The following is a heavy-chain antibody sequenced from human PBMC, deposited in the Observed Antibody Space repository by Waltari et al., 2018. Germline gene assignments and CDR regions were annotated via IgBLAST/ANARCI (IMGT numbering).Heavy chain of an antibody. Sequence: QVQLVQSGAEVKKPGSSVKVSCKASGGTFSSYAISWVRQAPGQGLEWMGGIIPILGTANYAQKFQGRVTITTDESTSTAYMELSSLRSEDTAVYYCASSRDGYRTVGDAYGMDVWGQGTTVTVSS. CDR2: IIPILGTA. CDR3: ASSRDGYRTVGDAYGMDV. J-gene: IGHJ6*02. V-gene: IGHV1-69*05. CDR1: GGTFSSYA. D-gene: IGHD5-12*01.